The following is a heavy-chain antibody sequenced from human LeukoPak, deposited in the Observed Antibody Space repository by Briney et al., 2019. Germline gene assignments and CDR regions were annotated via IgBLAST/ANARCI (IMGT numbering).Heavy chain of an antibody. CDR3: AKEPVGGDYLAQENFDY. J-gene: IGHJ4*02. V-gene: IGHV3-23*01. CDR2: ISGSGGST. Sequence: GGSLRLSCAASGFTFSSYAMSWARQAPGKGLEWVSAISGSGGSTYYADSVKGRFTISRDNSKNTLYLQMNSLRAEDTAVYYCAKEPVGGDYLAQENFDYWGQGTLVTVSS. CDR1: GFTFSSYA. D-gene: IGHD4-17*01.